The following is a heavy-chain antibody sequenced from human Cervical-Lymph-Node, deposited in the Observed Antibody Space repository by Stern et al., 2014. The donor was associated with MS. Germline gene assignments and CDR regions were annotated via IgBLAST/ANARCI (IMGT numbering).Heavy chain of an antibody. J-gene: IGHJ5*02. V-gene: IGHV3-74*03. CDR3: ARARVLSLGQATPTTNWFDP. Sequence: EVQLVESGGGLVQPGGSLRLSCTASGFTFSEYSMHWVRQVPGKGLVWVSRIKRDGDGTTYADSVKGRFTISRDNAKSTVFLQMNTLRVEDTAVYYCARARVLSLGQATPTTNWFDPWGQGTLVTVSP. CDR1: GFTFSEYS. D-gene: IGHD5-24*01. CDR2: IKRDGDGT.